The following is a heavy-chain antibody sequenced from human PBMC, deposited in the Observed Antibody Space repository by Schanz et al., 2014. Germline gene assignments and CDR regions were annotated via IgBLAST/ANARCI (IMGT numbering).Heavy chain of an antibody. Sequence: QVHLVESGGGLVKPGGSLRLSCAASGFTFSDYYMTWIRQAPGKGLEWVSYINGGGETTYYADSVRGRFTISRDNAKNSLYLEMTSLRGEDTAVYYCARENLNWEAFDIWGQGTVVTVS. CDR2: INGGGETT. CDR1: GFTFSDYY. D-gene: IGHD7-27*01. V-gene: IGHV3-11*01. J-gene: IGHJ3*02. CDR3: ARENLNWEAFDI.